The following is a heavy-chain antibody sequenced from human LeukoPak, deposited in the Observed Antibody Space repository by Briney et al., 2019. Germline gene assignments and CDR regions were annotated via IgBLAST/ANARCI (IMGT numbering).Heavy chain of an antibody. Sequence: PSETLSLTCTVSGASINNYYWSWIRQPPGKGLKWIGYFYYIGSTNYNPSLKSRVTISIDTSKNQFSLKLRSVTAADTAVYYCARLVTTVTKRNNWFDPWGQGALVTVSS. V-gene: IGHV4-59*01. CDR3: ARLVTTVTKRNNWFDP. CDR1: GASINNYY. CDR2: FYYIGST. D-gene: IGHD4-17*01. J-gene: IGHJ5*02.